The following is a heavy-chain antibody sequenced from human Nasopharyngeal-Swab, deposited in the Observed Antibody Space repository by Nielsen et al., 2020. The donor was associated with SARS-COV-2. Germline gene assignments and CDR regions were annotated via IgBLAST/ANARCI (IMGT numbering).Heavy chain of an antibody. D-gene: IGHD3-22*01. CDR3: ASPLIYYYDSSGYYGDDAFDI. CDR2: ISSSGSTI. CDR1: GFTFSDYY. V-gene: IGHV3-11*01. Sequence: GGSLRLSFEASGFTFSDYYMSWIRQAPGKGLEWVSYISSSGSTIYYADSVKGRFTISRDNAKNSLYLQMNSLRAEDTAVYYCASPLIYYYDSSGYYGDDAFDIWGQGSMVTVSS. J-gene: IGHJ3*02.